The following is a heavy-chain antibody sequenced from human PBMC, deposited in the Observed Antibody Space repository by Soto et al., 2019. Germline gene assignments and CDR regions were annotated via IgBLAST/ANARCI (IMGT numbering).Heavy chain of an antibody. Sequence: GESLKISCKASGYSFTNYWIAWVRQVPGKGLEWMGIIYPDDSDTRYNPTFQGHVTISADKSISTAYLQWSSLKASDTAMYYCTRQSDNSASEDWGQGTLVTVSS. D-gene: IGHD3-22*01. V-gene: IGHV5-51*01. CDR2: IYPDDSDT. J-gene: IGHJ4*02. CDR3: TRQSDNSASED. CDR1: GYSFTNYW.